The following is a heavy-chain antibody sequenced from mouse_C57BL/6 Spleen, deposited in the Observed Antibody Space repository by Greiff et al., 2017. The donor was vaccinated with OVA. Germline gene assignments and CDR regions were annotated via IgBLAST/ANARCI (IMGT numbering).Heavy chain of an antibody. D-gene: IGHD1-1*01. CDR3: AIYGSSYRDYAMDY. CDR2: IFPGSGST. V-gene: IGHV1-75*01. Sequence: VKLQESGPELVKPGASVKISCKASGYTFTDYYINWVKQRPGQGLEWIGWIFPGSGSTYYNEKFKGKATLTVDKSSSTAYMLLSSLTSEDSAVYFCAIYGSSYRDYAMDYWGQGTSVTVSS. CDR1: GYTFTDYY. J-gene: IGHJ4*01.